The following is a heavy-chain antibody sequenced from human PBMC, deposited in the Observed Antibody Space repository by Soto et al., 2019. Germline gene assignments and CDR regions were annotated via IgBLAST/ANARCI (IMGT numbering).Heavy chain of an antibody. Sequence: EVQLLESGGGLVRPGGSLRLSCAASGFTFSSYAMSWVRQAPGKGLEWVSTISGSGGRTYSTASVKGRFTISRDNSQNTAYLQMNSLRVEDTAVYYCAKGVSQYTPLALFDYWGRGTLVTVSS. J-gene: IGHJ4*02. CDR3: AKGVSQYTPLALFDY. V-gene: IGHV3-23*01. CDR2: ISGSGGRT. CDR1: GFTFSSYA. D-gene: IGHD5-18*01.